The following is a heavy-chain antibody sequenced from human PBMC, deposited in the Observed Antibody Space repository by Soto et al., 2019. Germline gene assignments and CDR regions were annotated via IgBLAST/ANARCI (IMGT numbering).Heavy chain of an antibody. CDR2: IHSDGSTT. CDR1: GFTFSSYG. D-gene: IGHD2-15*01. J-gene: IGHJ6*02. CDR3: VRGDKGGFGL. V-gene: IGHV3-74*01. Sequence: GSLRLSCAASGFTFSSYGIHWVRQAPGQGLVWVSHIHSDGSTTTYADSVKGRFTISRDNAKNTLYLQMNSLRAEDTAVYYCVRGDKGGFGLWGQGTTVTVSS.